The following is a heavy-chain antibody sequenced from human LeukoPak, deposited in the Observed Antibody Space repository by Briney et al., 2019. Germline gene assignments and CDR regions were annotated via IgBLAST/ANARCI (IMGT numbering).Heavy chain of an antibody. CDR2: IYSGGST. V-gene: IGHV3-53*01. CDR3: ARISAYDDY. Sequence: GGSLRLSCAASGFTVSSNYMNWVRQAPGKGLEWVSGIYSGGSTYYADSVKGRFTISRDNSKNTLFLQMNSLRAEDTAVYYCARISAYDDYWGQGTLVTVSS. D-gene: IGHD5-12*01. CDR1: GFTVSSNY. J-gene: IGHJ4*02.